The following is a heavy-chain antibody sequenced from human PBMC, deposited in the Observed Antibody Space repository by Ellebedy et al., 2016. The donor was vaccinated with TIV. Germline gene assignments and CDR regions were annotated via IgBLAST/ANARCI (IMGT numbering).Heavy chain of an antibody. CDR2: IGTSSGTS. CDR3: AKQYGSGRYFDY. CDR1: GFTFNTYP. J-gene: IGHJ4*02. V-gene: IGHV3-23*01. Sequence: GESLKISCAASGFTFNTYPMSWVRQAPGKGLEWVSAIGTSSGTSYYTDSVKGRFTISRDNSKNTLFLQMNNLRAEDTAIYYCAKQYGSGRYFDYWGQGTLVTVSS. D-gene: IGHD3-10*01.